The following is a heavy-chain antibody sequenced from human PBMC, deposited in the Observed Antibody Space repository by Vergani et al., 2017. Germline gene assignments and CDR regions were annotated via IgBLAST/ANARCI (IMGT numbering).Heavy chain of an antibody. D-gene: IGHD6-19*01. J-gene: IGHJ5*02. CDR1: GGSFNSGSYY. Sequence: QVQLQESGPGLVKPSQTLSLTCTVSGGSFNSGSYYWSWLRQPAGKRLEWIGRIHTNGVIHYNPSLNSRATISVDTSKNQFSLKLSSVTAADTAVYYCARAGYSSVQPGGQGHLWGQGTLVTVSS. CDR3: ARAGYSSVQPGGQGHL. CDR2: IHTNGVI. V-gene: IGHV4-61*02.